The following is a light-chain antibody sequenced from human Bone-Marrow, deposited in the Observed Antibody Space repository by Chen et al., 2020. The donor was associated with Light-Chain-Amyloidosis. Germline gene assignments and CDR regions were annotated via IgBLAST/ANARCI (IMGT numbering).Light chain of an antibody. Sequence: HSVLTHPPSASGTPGQRLTISCSGGRSNVGANGVNWYQQLPGAAPKLLIFDTNRRPSGVPDRFSGSKSGTSASLAISDLQSEDEAHYYCAPWDDRLNGWVFGGGTRLTVL. J-gene: IGLJ3*02. V-gene: IGLV1-44*01. CDR3: APWDDRLNGWV. CDR2: DTN. CDR1: RSNVGANG.